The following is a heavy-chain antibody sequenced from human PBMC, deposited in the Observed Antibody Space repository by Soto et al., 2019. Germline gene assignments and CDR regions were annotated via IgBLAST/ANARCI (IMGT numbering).Heavy chain of an antibody. J-gene: IGHJ6*03. CDR2: IYYSGST. CDR3: VRAPGARGVMYYYYYYMDV. V-gene: IGHV4-31*03. Sequence: SETLSLTCTVSGGSISSGGYYWSWIRQHPGKGLEWIGYIYYSGSTYYNPSLKSRVTISVDTSKNQSSLKLSSVTAADTAVYYCVRAPGARGVMYYYYYYMDVWGKGTTVTVSS. D-gene: IGHD3-10*01. CDR1: GGSISSGGYY.